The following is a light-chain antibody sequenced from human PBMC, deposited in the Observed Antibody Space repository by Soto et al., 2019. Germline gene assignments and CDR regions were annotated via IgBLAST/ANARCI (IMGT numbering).Light chain of an antibody. CDR1: QSVSSSS. CDR3: QQYGSSPYT. Sequence: EIVLTQSPGTLSLSPGERATLSCRASQSVSSSSLAWYQQKPGQAPRLLTYGASSRATGIPDRFSGSGSGTDFTLTISRLEPEDCAVFYCQQYGSSPYTFGQGTKLEIK. CDR2: GAS. J-gene: IGKJ2*01. V-gene: IGKV3-20*01.